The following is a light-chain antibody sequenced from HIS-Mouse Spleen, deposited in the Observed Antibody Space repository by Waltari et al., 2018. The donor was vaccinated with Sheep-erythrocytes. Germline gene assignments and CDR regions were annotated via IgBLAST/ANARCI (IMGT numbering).Light chain of an antibody. CDR3: AAWDDSLSGPV. V-gene: IGLV1-47*01. Sequence: QSVLTQPPSASGTPGQRVTISCSGSRSNLGRNYVYWYQQLPGTAPKLLIYRNNQRPSGVPDRFSGSKSGTSASLAISGLRSEDEADYYCAAWDDSLSGPVFGGGTQLTAL. J-gene: IGLJ7*02. CDR1: RSNLGRNY. CDR2: RNN.